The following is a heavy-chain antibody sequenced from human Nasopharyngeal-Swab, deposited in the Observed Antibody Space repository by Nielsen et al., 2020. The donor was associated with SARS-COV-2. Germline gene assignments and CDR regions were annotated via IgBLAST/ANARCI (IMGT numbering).Heavy chain of an antibody. CDR1: GFTFSDYY. Sequence: GASLQISCAASGFTFSDYYMSWIRQAPWKGLEWVSYISSSSSYTNYADSVKGRFTISRDNAKNSLYLQMNSLRAEDTAVYYCASDYVWGSYRSPDAFDIWGQGTMVNVAS. V-gene: IGHV3-11*06. D-gene: IGHD3-16*02. CDR2: ISSSSSYT. J-gene: IGHJ3*02. CDR3: ASDYVWGSYRSPDAFDI.